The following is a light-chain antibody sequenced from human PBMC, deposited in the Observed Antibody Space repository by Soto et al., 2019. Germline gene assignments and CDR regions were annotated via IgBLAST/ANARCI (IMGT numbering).Light chain of an antibody. J-gene: IGKJ1*01. CDR3: QQYVTSSPRT. Sequence: EIVLTQSPGTLSLSPGERATLSCRASHTISSSYLAWYQQKPGQAPRLLMYGISRRATGIPDRFSCSGSGTDFTLTITRLEPKDFAVYYCQQYVTSSPRTFGQGTKVEIK. CDR2: GIS. V-gene: IGKV3-20*01. CDR1: HTISSSY.